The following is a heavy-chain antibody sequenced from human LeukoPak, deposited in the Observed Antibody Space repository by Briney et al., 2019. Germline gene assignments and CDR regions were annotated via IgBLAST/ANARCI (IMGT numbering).Heavy chain of an antibody. Sequence: KPGGSLRLSCTASGFTFSSYSMNWVRQAPGKGLEWVSSISSGSSYIYYADSVKGRFTISRDNAKNSLYLQMNSLRAEDTAVYHCARGLLSSGLIDYWGQGTLVTVSS. J-gene: IGHJ4*02. CDR2: ISSGSSYI. CDR3: ARGLLSSGLIDY. V-gene: IGHV3-21*01. CDR1: GFTFSSYS. D-gene: IGHD6-19*01.